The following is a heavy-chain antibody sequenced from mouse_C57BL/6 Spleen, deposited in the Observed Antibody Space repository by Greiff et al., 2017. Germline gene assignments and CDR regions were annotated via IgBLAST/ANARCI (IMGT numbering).Heavy chain of an antibody. J-gene: IGHJ2*01. CDR3: ARDNPPLITYLDY. D-gene: IGHD1-1*01. Sequence: EVQLVESGPGLVKPSQSLSLTCSVTGYSITSGYYWNWIRQFPGNKLEWMGYISYDGSNNYNPSLKNRISITRDTSKNQFFLKLNSVTTEDTATYYCARDNPPLITYLDYGGQGTTLTVSS. V-gene: IGHV3-6*01. CDR1: GYSITSGYY. CDR2: ISYDGSN.